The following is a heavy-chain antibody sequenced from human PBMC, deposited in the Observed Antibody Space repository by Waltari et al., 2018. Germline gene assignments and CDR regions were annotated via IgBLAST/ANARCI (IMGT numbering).Heavy chain of an antibody. J-gene: IGHJ4*02. Sequence: QVQLVQSGAEVKKPGASVKVSCKASGYTFTSYAMHWVRQAPGQRLEWMGWINAGNGNTKYSQEFQGRVTITRDTSGSTAYMELSSLRSEDMAVYYCARETIQHYGSGGGELDYWGQGTLVTVSS. CDR2: INAGNGNT. CDR1: GYTFTSYA. D-gene: IGHD3-10*01. CDR3: ARETIQHYGSGGGELDY. V-gene: IGHV1-3*03.